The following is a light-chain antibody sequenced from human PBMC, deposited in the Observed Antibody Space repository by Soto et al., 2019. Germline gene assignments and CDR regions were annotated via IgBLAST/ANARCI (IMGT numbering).Light chain of an antibody. CDR2: EVS. V-gene: IGLV2-14*01. J-gene: IGLJ2*01. CDR3: TSYRTSSPLV. CDR1: SSDVGGYNY. Sequence: QSALTQPASVSGSPGQSITMSCTGTSSDVGGYNYVSWYQQHPGKAPKLMIYEVSNRPSGVSNRFSGSKSGNTASLTISGLQVEDEADYSCTSYRTSSPLVFGGGTKLTAL.